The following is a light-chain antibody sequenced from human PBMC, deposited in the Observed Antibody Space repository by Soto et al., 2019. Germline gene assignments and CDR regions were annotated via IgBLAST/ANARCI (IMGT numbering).Light chain of an antibody. J-gene: IGKJ4*01. Sequence: DIQLTQSPSFLSASVGDRVTITCRATHDIRSHLAWYQQKPGRAPKLLISETSTLQSGVPSRFSGSGFGTEFTLTVTSLQPEDFATYYCQQVNAAPLTVGGGTKVEIK. CDR1: HDIRSH. V-gene: IGKV1-9*01. CDR3: QQVNAAPLT. CDR2: ETS.